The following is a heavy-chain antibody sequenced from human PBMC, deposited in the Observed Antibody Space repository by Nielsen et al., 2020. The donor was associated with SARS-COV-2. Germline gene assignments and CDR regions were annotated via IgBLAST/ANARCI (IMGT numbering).Heavy chain of an antibody. CDR1: GFTFSSYG. D-gene: IGHD6-19*01. CDR3: AAKYGGEWLAVFDY. CDR2: ISYDGSNK. Sequence: GGSLRLSCAASGFTFSSYGMHWVRQAPGKGLEWVAVISYDGSNKYYADSVKGRFTISRDNSKNTLYLQMNSLEIEDTAVYYCAAKYGGEWLAVFDYWGQGTQVTVSS. J-gene: IGHJ4*01. V-gene: IGHV3-30*03.